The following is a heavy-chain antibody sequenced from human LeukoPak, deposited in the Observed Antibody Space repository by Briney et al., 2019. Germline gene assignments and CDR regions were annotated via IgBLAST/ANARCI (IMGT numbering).Heavy chain of an antibody. CDR2: INPNSGGT. CDR3: ARLVVVAATLRYYFDY. CDR1: GYTFTGYY. D-gene: IGHD2-15*01. Sequence: ASVKVSCKASGYTFTGYYMHWVRQAPGQGLEWMGWINPNSGGTNYAQKFQGRVTMTRDTSISTAYMELSRLRSDDTAVYYCARLVVVAATLRYYFDYWGQGTLVTVSS. V-gene: IGHV1-2*02. J-gene: IGHJ4*02.